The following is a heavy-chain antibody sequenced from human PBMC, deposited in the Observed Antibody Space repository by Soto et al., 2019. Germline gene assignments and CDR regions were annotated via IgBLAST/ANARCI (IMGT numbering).Heavy chain of an antibody. Sequence: SVKVSCKASGGTFSSYAISWVRQAPGQGLEWMGGIIPIFGTANYAQKFQGRVTITADKSTSTAYMELSSLRSEDTAVYYCARLVEMATMGPDYYYGMDVWGQGTTVTVSS. J-gene: IGHJ6*02. CDR2: IIPIFGTA. CDR3: ARLVEMATMGPDYYYGMDV. D-gene: IGHD5-12*01. CDR1: GGTFSSYA. V-gene: IGHV1-69*06.